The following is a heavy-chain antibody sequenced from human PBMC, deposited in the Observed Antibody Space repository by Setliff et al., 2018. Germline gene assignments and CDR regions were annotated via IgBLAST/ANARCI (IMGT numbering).Heavy chain of an antibody. CDR1: GYTFTTYA. CDR2: INTNTGNP. Sequence: ASVKVSCKASGYTFTTYAMGWMRQAPGQGLEWMGWINTNTGNPSYAQGFTGRFVFSLDTSVNTAYLQISSLKAEGTAVYYCARASRFGTTVYRGYYYMDVWGKGTTVTV. J-gene: IGHJ6*03. V-gene: IGHV7-4-1*02. D-gene: IGHD4-4*01. CDR3: ARASRFGTTVYRGYYYMDV.